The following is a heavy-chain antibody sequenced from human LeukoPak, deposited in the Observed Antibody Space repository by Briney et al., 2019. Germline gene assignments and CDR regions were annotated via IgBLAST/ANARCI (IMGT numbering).Heavy chain of an antibody. CDR2: INSGGSTT. V-gene: IGHV3-74*01. CDR3: ASELAVGH. J-gene: IGHJ4*02. Sequence: GGSLRLSCAASGFTFSSYWMYWVRQVPGKGLVFVSRINSGGSTTHYAGSVKGRFTISRDNAKNTLFLQMDSLRDEDTAVYYCASELAVGHWGLGTLVTVSS. CDR1: GFTFSSYW. D-gene: IGHD1-26*01.